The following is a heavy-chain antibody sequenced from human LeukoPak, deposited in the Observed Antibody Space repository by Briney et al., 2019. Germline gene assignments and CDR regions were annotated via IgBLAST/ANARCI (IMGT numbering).Heavy chain of an antibody. CDR2: INHSGST. Sequence: SETLSLTCAVYGGSFSDYYWSWIRQPPGKGLEWMGEINHSGSTTYNPSLKSRVTTSVDTSKNQFSLKLNSVTAADKAVYYCASSGYKGRLWGQGTLVTVAS. CDR1: GGSFSDYY. J-gene: IGHJ4*02. V-gene: IGHV4-34*01. D-gene: IGHD3-22*01. CDR3: ASSGYKGRL.